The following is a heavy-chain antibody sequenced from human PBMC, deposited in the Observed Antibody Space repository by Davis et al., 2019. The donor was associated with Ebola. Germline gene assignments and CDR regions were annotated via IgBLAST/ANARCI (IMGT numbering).Heavy chain of an antibody. CDR1: GGSISSHY. J-gene: IGHJ3*01. D-gene: IGHD2-2*01. CDR2: IAYTGNT. V-gene: IGHV4-59*11. CDR3: ARGGLVPAALYL. Sequence: PSETLSLTCTVSGGSISSHYWSWIRQPPGKGLEWIGYIAYTGNTIYNPTLKSRVTISGDTSKKQFFLRLSSVTAADSAVYYCARGGLVPAALYLWGQGAMVTVSS.